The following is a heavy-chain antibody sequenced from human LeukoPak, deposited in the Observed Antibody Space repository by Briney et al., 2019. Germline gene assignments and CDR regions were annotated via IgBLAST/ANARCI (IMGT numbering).Heavy chain of an antibody. CDR3: AALFWSGYPHYDY. CDR2: MYYSGII. J-gene: IGHJ4*02. Sequence: SETLSLTCTVCGGSVSRGSYFWSWIRQPPGKGLEWIGYMYYSGIINYNPSLKSRVTISVDTSKNQFSLKLTSVTAADTAVYYCAALFWSGYPHYDYWGQGTLVTVSS. D-gene: IGHD3-3*01. V-gene: IGHV4-61*01. CDR1: GGSVSRGSYF.